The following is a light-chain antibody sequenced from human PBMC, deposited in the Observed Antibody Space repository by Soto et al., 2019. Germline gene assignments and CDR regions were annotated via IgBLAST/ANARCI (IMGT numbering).Light chain of an antibody. CDR2: EDD. J-gene: IGLJ2*01. Sequence: NFMLTQPHSVSEAPGKTVTISCTRSSGSIASNYVQWYQQRPGSAPTTLIYEDDQRPSGVPDRFPGSIDSSSNSASLTISGLKTEDEADYYCQSYDSTNPVVFGGGTKLTVL. CDR3: QSYDSTNPVV. CDR1: SGSIASNY. V-gene: IGLV6-57*04.